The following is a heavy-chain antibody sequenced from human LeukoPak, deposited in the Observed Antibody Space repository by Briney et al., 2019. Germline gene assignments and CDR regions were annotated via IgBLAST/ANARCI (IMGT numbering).Heavy chain of an antibody. CDR3: TTVSLVAYYYYYYMDV. Sequence: GGSLRLSCAASGFTFSNAWMSWVRQAPGKGLEWVGRIKSKTDGGTTDYAAPVKGRFTISRDDSKNTLYLQMNSLKTEDTAVYYCTTVSLVAYYYYYYMDVWGKGTTVTISS. V-gene: IGHV3-15*01. J-gene: IGHJ6*03. D-gene: IGHD2-15*01. CDR1: GFTFSNAW. CDR2: IKSKTDGGTT.